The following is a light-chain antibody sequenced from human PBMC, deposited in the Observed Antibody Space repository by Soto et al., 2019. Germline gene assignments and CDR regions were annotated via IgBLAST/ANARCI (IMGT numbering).Light chain of an antibody. Sequence: QSLLAQPGSVSGSPGQWITISCTGTSSDVGNYKYAGCYQQHPGKAPKLMIYEVSNRPSGVSNRFSGSQSGNTASLTISGLQAEDETDYYCSSYTSSGTYVFGTGTKVTVL. CDR2: EVS. J-gene: IGLJ1*01. V-gene: IGLV2-14*01. CDR3: SSYTSSGTYV. CDR1: SSDVGNYKY.